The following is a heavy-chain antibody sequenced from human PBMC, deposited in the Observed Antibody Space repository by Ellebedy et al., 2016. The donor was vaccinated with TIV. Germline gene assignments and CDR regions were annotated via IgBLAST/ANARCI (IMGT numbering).Heavy chain of an antibody. J-gene: IGHJ6*02. CDR3: AKGAIWFGAFGMDV. CDR2: MNPNSGYT. CDR1: GYNFITFD. D-gene: IGHD3-10*01. V-gene: IGHV1-8*01. Sequence: ASVKVSCKASGYNFITFDINWVRQAPGQGLEWMGWMNPNSGYTAYEQKFQGRLTMTRSTPISTAYMELTGLRSDDTAVYYCAKGAIWFGAFGMDVWGHGTAVTVSS.